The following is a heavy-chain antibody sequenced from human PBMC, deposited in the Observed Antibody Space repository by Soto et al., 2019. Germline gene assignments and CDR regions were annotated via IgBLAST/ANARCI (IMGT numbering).Heavy chain of an antibody. D-gene: IGHD3-22*01. Sequence: GASVKVSCKASGGTFSSYAISWVRQAPGQGLEWMGGIIPIFGTANYAQKFQGRVTITADESTSTAYMELSSLRSEDTAVYYCARVAEDSSSYYYSWFDPWGQGTLVTVSS. V-gene: IGHV1-69*13. J-gene: IGHJ5*02. CDR2: IIPIFGTA. CDR3: ARVAEDSSSYYYSWFDP. CDR1: GGTFSSYA.